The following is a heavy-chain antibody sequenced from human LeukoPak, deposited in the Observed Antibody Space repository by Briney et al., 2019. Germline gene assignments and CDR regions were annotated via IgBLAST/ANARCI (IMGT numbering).Heavy chain of an antibody. CDR1: GHRFSTKW. CDR2: IYPGNSDT. V-gene: IGHV5-51*01. D-gene: IGHD3-22*01. Sequence: GESLKISCKDSGHRFSTKWIGWVRHMPGRGLEWMGIIYPGNSDTRYNPSFQGQVTISADTSITTAYLQWSSLKASDTATYYCASPDRRRTSLYIFDVWGQGTKVTVSS. CDR3: ASPDRRRTSLYIFDV. J-gene: IGHJ3*01.